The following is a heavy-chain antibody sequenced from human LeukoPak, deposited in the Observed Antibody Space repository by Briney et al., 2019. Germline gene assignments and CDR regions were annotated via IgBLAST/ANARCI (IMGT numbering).Heavy chain of an antibody. CDR1: GFTFSSYS. D-gene: IGHD6-19*01. V-gene: IGHV3-48*04. CDR2: ISSSSSTI. CDR3: ARDVSQWLVRSDASDI. Sequence: GGSLRLSCAASGFTFSSYSMNWVRQAPGKGLEWVSYISSSSSTIYYADSVKGRFTISRDNAKNSLYLQMNSLRAEDTAVYYCARDVSQWLVRSDASDIWGQGTMVTVSS. J-gene: IGHJ3*02.